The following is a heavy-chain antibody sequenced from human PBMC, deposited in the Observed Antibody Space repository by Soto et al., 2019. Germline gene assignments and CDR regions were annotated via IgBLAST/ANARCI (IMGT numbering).Heavy chain of an antibody. Sequence: EVQLLESGGGLVQPGGSLRLSCAASGFTFSSYTMSWVRQGPGKGLEWVSGISSSGGSTVYADSVKGRFTISRDNFKNTLYLQMNRLRAVDTAVYYCAKGWGDYWGQGTPVTVSS. CDR3: AKGWGDY. D-gene: IGHD7-27*01. V-gene: IGHV3-23*01. J-gene: IGHJ4*02. CDR1: GFTFSSYT. CDR2: ISSSGGST.